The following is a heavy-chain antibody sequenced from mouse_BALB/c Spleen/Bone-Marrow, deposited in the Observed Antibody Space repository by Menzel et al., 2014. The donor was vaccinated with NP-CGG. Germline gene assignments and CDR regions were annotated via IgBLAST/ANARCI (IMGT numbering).Heavy chain of an antibody. CDR3: ARGGNYDYAWFAY. V-gene: IGHV1-18*01. D-gene: IGHD2-4*01. CDR2: INPYNGGT. CDR1: GYSFTGYT. J-gene: IGHJ3*01. Sequence: VQLQQPGPEVVKPGASMKMTCKASGYSFTGYTMNWVKQSHGKNLEWIGLINPYNGGTHYNQKFKGKATLTVDKSSSTAYIEHLSLTSEASAVYYCARGGNYDYAWFAYWGQGALITVTA.